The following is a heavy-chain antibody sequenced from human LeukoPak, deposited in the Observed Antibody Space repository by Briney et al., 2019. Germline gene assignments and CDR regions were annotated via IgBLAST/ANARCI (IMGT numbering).Heavy chain of an antibody. CDR3: ARVPNTYCGVDCRPMDAFDS. CDR1: GGSISSHY. CDR2: IYYSGST. J-gene: IGHJ3*02. Sequence: KTSETLSLTCTVSGGSISSHYWSWIRQPPGKGLEWIGYIYYSGSTNYNPSLKSRVTISVDTSKNQFSLRLSSVTAADTAVYYCARVPNTYCGVDCRPMDAFDSWGQGTMVTVSS. V-gene: IGHV4-59*11. D-gene: IGHD2-21*02.